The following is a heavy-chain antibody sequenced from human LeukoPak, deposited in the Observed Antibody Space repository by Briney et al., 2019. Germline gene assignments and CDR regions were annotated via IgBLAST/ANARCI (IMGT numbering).Heavy chain of an antibody. J-gene: IGHJ4*02. CDR3: AKLIAVAGTVPFDY. V-gene: IGHV3-48*01. CDR2: ISSSSSTI. CDR1: GFTFSSYS. D-gene: IGHD6-19*01. Sequence: PGGSLRLSCAASGFTFSSYSMNWVRQAPGKGLEWVSYISSSSSTIYYADSVKGRFTISRDNAKNSLYLQMNSLRAEDTAVYYCAKLIAVAGTVPFDYWGQGTLVTVSS.